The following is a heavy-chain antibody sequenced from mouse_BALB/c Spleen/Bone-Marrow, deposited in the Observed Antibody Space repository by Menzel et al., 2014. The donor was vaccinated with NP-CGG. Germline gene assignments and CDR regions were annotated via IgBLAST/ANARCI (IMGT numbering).Heavy chain of an antibody. CDR3: TRDAMDY. CDR1: GFTFSSYT. V-gene: IGHV5-6-4*01. J-gene: IGHJ4*01. Sequence: DVHLVESGGGLVKPGGPLKLSCAASGFTFSSYTMSWVRQTPEKRLVWVATISSGGSYTYYPDSVKGRFTISRDNAKNTLYLQMSSLKSEDTAMYYCTRDAMDYWGQGTSVTVSS. CDR2: ISSGGSYT.